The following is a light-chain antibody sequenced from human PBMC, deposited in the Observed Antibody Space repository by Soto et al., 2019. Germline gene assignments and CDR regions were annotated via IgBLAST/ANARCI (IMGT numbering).Light chain of an antibody. CDR3: QQYGSSYT. J-gene: IGKJ3*01. V-gene: IGKV3-20*01. Sequence: EIVLTQSPGTLSLSPGERATLSCRASQSVRSNYLAWYQQQPGQAPRLLIYGTSTRDTGIPDRFSGSGSATDFTLTISTLEPEDFAVYYCQQYGSSYTFGPGTKVEIK. CDR1: QSVRSNY. CDR2: GTS.